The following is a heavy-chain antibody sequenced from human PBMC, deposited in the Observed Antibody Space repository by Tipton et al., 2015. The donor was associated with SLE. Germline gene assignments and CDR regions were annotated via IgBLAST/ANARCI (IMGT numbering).Heavy chain of an antibody. V-gene: IGHV4-31*03. D-gene: IGHD5-12*01. CDR3: AGGGVGGYDYFDH. CDR1: GGSISSDDYY. J-gene: IGHJ4*02. Sequence: GLVKPSQTLSLTCTVSGGSISSDDYYWTWIRQHPGKGLEWIGHMSYSGSTYYNPSLKSRITISVDTSKNHFSLKLSSVTAADTAVYYCAGGGVGGYDYFDHWGQGALVTVSS. CDR2: MSYSGST.